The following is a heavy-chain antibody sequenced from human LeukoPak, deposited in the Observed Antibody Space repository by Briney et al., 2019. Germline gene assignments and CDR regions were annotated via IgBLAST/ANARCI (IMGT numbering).Heavy chain of an antibody. CDR1: GYTFTSYA. CDR2: ISACNGAT. D-gene: IGHD3-10*01. J-gene: IGHJ6*02. V-gene: IGHV1-18*01. Sequence: GASVKVSCKASGYTFTSYAIAWVRQAPGQGLEWMGWISACNGATNYAQKFRGRVTMTTDTSTNTGYMELRSLRSDDTAVYFCARDQLRYYPSNNYYSDMDFWGQGTTVTVSS. CDR3: ARDQLRYYPSNNYYSDMDF.